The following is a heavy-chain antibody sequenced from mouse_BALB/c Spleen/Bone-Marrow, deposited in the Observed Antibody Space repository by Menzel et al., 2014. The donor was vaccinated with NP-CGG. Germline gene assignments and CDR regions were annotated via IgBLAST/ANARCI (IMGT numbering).Heavy chain of an antibody. Sequence: EVMLVESGPDLVKPSQSLSLTCTVTGYSITSGYGWHWIRQFPGNKLEWMGYIHYSGSTNYNPPLKIRISITRDTSKNQFFLQLNSVTTEDTATYYCAREARTTARFAYGGQGTLVTGSA. CDR1: GYSITSGYG. J-gene: IGHJ3*01. V-gene: IGHV3-1*02. D-gene: IGHD1-2*01. CDR2: IHYSGST. CDR3: AREARTTARFAY.